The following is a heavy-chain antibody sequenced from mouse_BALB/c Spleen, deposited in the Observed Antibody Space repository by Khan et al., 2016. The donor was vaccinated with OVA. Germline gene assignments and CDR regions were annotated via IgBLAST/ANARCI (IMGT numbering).Heavy chain of an antibody. CDR1: GFSLTDYG. CDR2: IWGGGTT. CDR3: AKPFYAHYYAIDY. J-gene: IGHJ4*01. D-gene: IGHD2-10*01. V-gene: IGHV2-6-5*01. Sequence: QVQLKESGPGLVAPSQSLSITCTVSGFSLTDYGVNWIRQPPGKGLEWLGIIWGGGTTYYNSALKSRLSISKDNSKSQVFLRMNSLQTDDTAMYFCAKPFYAHYYAIDYWGQGTSVTVSS.